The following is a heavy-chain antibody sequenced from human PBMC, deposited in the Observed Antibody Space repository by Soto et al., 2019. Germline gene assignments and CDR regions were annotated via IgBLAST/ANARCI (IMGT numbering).Heavy chain of an antibody. Sequence: GGSLRLSCAASGFTVSNNYMSWVRQAPGKGLEWVSIIYSGGSTYYADSVQGRFTISRDNSKNTLFLQMSSLRAEDTAVYYCAREGGGGYCSGGSCYGRYFDFWGQGTRVTVSS. CDR3: AREGGGGYCSGGSCYGRYFDF. CDR1: GFTVSNNY. V-gene: IGHV3-53*01. CDR2: IYSGGST. D-gene: IGHD2-15*01. J-gene: IGHJ4*02.